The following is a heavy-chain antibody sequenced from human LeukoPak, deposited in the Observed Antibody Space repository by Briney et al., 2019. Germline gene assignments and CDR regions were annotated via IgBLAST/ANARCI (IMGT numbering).Heavy chain of an antibody. CDR3: ARGMGYCSSTSCYLYYFDY. V-gene: IGHV3-48*01. CDR2: ISSSSSNI. D-gene: IGHD2-2*01. Sequence: GGSLRLSCAASGFTFSSYSMNWVRRAPGKGLEWVSYISSSSSNIYYADSVKGRFTISRDNAKNSLYLQMNSLRAEDTAVYYCARGMGYCSSTSCYLYYFDYWGQGTLVTVSS. J-gene: IGHJ4*02. CDR1: GFTFSSYS.